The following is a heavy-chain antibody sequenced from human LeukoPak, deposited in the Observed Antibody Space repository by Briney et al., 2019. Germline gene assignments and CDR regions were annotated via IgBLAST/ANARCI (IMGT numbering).Heavy chain of an antibody. V-gene: IGHV3-7*01. CDR3: ARDGPTINYYGSGSLTPVDS. Sequence: GSLRLSCEVSGFMFRTYWMDWVRQAPGKGLEWVANIKQDGSEKYYVDSVKGRFTISRDNAKNSLYLQMNSLRAEDTAVYYCARDGPTINYYGSGSLTPVDSWGQETPVTVSS. J-gene: IGHJ4*02. CDR1: GFMFRTYW. CDR2: IKQDGSEK. D-gene: IGHD3-10*01.